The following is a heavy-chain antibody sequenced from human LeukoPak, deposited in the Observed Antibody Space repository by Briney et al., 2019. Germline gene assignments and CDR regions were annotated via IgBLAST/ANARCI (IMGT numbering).Heavy chain of an antibody. CDR2: ISGSGGST. CDR1: GFSFSSYA. J-gene: IGHJ6*02. V-gene: IGHV3-23*01. D-gene: IGHD6-19*01. Sequence: PGGSLRLSCAASGFSFSSYAMSWVRQAPGKGLEWVSAISGSGGSTYYADSVKGRFTISRDNSKNTLYLQMNSLRAEDTAVYYCAKDIAVAGHYYYGMDVWGQGTTVTVSS. CDR3: AKDIAVAGHYYYGMDV.